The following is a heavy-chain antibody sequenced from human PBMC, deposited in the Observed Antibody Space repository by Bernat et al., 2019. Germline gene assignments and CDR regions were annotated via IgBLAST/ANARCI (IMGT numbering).Heavy chain of an antibody. V-gene: IGHV3-21*01. J-gene: IGHJ3*02. Sequence: EVQLVESGGGLVEPGGSLRLSCAASGFTFSSYGMNWVRQAPGKGLEWVSSISSSSTYIYYADSVKGRFTISRDNAKNSLYLQMNSLRAEDTAVYYCARTLTADAFDIWGQGTMVTVSS. D-gene: IGHD7-27*01. CDR3: ARTLTADAFDI. CDR2: ISSSSTYI. CDR1: GFTFSSYG.